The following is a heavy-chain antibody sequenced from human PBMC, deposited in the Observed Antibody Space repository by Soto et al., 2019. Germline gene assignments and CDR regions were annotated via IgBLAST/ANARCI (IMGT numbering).Heavy chain of an antibody. CDR2: IKQDGSEK. J-gene: IGHJ6*02. V-gene: IGHV3-7*01. Sequence: GGSLRLSCAASGFTFSSYWMSWVRQAPGKGLEWVANIKQDGSEKYYVDSVKGRFTISRDNAKNSLYLQMNSLRAEDTAVYYCARDRHQLLRFLEWTYGMDGWGQGTTVTVSS. D-gene: IGHD3-3*01. CDR3: ARDRHQLLRFLEWTYGMDG. CDR1: GFTFSSYW.